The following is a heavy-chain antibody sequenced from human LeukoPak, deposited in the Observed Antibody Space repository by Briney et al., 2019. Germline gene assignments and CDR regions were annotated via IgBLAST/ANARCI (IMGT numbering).Heavy chain of an antibody. J-gene: IGHJ4*02. V-gene: IGHV3-23*01. CDR2: ISGSGGSI. Sequence: GGSLRLSCAASGFTFSSYAMSWVRQAPGKGLEWVSAISGSGGSIYYADSVKGRFTISRDNSKNTLYLQMNSLRAEDTAVYYCAKDSYDILTGYYLFDYWGQGTLVTVSS. D-gene: IGHD3-9*01. CDR3: AKDSYDILTGYYLFDY. CDR1: GFTFSSYA.